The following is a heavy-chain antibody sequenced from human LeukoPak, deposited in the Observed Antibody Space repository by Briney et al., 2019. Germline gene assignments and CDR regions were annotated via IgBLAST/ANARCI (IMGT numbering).Heavy chain of an antibody. CDR2: INVSGSNT. V-gene: IGHV3-23*01. D-gene: IGHD5/OR15-5a*01. J-gene: IGHJ4*02. CDR1: GFTFTNYV. CDR3: ASRKEYTVSSVYY. Sequence: GGSLRLSCAASGFTFTNYVMTWVRQAPGKGLEWVSGINVSGSNTYYADSVKGRFTISRDNSKDTLSLQMNSLRVEDSAIYYCASRKEYTVSSVYYWGRGILVTVSS.